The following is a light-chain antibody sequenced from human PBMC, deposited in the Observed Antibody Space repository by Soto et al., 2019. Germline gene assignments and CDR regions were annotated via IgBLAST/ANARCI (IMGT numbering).Light chain of an antibody. J-gene: IGKJ5*01. Sequence: EIVLTQSPATLSLSPGDTATLSCRASQSVSTWLSWYQQKPGQAPSLLIYDASNRATGIPARFSGSGSGTDFTLTISSLEPEDFAVYYCQQRSNWITFGQGTRLEIE. CDR1: QSVSTW. CDR2: DAS. V-gene: IGKV3-11*01. CDR3: QQRSNWIT.